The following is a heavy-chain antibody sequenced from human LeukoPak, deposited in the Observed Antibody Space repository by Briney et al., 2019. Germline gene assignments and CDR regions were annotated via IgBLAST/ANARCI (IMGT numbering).Heavy chain of an antibody. CDR3: ARFLHGNSLDY. V-gene: IGHV5-51*01. J-gene: IGHJ4*02. CDR2: IYHDGSDT. CDR1: GDTFTDTY. Sequence: GESLKISCKGSGDTFTDTYIAWVRQVAGNDRVWMGIIYHDGSDTRYSPSFEGQVTISVDHSIRTAYLQWTSLKTSDTAMYYCARFLHGNSLDYWGQGALVTVSS. D-gene: IGHD1-7*01.